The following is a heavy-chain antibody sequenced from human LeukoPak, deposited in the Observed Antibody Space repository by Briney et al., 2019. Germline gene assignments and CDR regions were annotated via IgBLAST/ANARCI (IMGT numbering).Heavy chain of an antibody. V-gene: IGHV4-39*07. CDR1: GGSIYNSDYY. D-gene: IGHD2-2*01. CDR2: IFYGGIT. Sequence: PSETLSLTCTVSGGSIYNSDYYWGWIRQPPGKGLEWIGSIFYGGITYYSPSLESRVTVSIATAKSQFSLNLRSVTAADTAVYYCARSSSRIGTGASYGFDYWGQGTLILVSS. CDR3: ARSSSRIGTGASYGFDY. J-gene: IGHJ4*02.